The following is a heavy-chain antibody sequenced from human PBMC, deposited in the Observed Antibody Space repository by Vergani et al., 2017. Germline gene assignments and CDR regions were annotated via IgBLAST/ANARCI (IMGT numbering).Heavy chain of an antibody. D-gene: IGHD2-2*01. CDR2: IYIGGST. V-gene: IGHV3-53*02. Sequence: EVQLVETGGGLIQPGGSLRLSCAASGFTVSSNYMSWVRQAPGKGLEWVSVIYIGGSTYYADSVKGRFTISRDNSKNTLYLQMNSLRAEDTAVYYCARVPINDFLFDYWGQGTLVTVSS. CDR3: ARVPINDFLFDY. CDR1: GFTVSSNY. J-gene: IGHJ4*02.